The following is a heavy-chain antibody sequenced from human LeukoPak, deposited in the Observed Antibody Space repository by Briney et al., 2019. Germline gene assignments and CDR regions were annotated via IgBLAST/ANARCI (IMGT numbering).Heavy chain of an antibody. CDR1: GGSISSYY. J-gene: IGHJ4*02. Sequence: SETLSLTCTVSGGSISSYYWSWIRQPPGKGLEWIGYIHYSGSSNYNPSLQSRVTISVDTSRGHFSLKLSSATAADTAVYYCARGERLGPDFWGQGTLVTVSS. V-gene: IGHV4-59*01. D-gene: IGHD1-1*01. CDR3: ARGERLGPDF. CDR2: IHYSGSS.